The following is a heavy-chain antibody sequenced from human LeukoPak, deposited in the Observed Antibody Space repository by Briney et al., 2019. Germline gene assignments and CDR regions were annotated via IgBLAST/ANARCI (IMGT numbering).Heavy chain of an antibody. D-gene: IGHD6-19*01. J-gene: IGHJ5*02. CDR3: ARSRIVLADSLDP. CDR2: IFHSGST. V-gene: IGHV4-4*07. CDR1: GGSITGYY. Sequence: SETLSLTCTVSGGSITGYYWNWIRQPAGKGLEWIGRIFHSGSTNYNPSLNSRVTMSVDTSKNQSSLKLSSVTAADTAVYYCARSRIVLADSLDPWGQGTLVTVSS.